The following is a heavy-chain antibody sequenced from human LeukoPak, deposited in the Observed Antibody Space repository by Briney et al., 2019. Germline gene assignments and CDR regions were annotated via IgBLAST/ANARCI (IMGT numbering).Heavy chain of an antibody. CDR1: GFTFSSYS. V-gene: IGHV3-21*01. J-gene: IGHJ4*02. D-gene: IGHD3-16*01. CDR2: ISSSSSYI. CDR3: ARDGGGEVDY. Sequence: PGGSLRLSCAASGFTFSSYSMNWVRQPPGKGLEWVSSISSSSSYIYYADSVKGRFTISRDNAKNSLYLQMNSLRAEDTAVYYCARDGGGEVDYWGQGTLVTVSS.